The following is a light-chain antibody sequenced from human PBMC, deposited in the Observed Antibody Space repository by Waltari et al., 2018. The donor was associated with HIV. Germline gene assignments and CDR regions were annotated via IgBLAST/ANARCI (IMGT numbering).Light chain of an antibody. Sequence: QSVLTQPPSVSGAPGQWVTISCPGSPSNIRGPLVPWFRQLPGAAPKLLSYEDDCRPSGVSDRFSGYKSDTSASLAIAGLQAEDEADYYCQSYDDTVSLEVFGGGTRLTVL. V-gene: IGLV1-40*01. J-gene: IGLJ2*01. CDR1: PSNIRGPL. CDR3: QSYDDTVSLEV. CDR2: EDD.